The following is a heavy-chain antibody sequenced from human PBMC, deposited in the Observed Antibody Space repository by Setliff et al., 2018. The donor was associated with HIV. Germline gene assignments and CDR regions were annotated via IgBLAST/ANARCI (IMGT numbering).Heavy chain of an antibody. CDR3: AKGLHSSAWGGPENWFDP. Sequence: SETLSLTCAVYGGSFSDDSWNWIRYTPGRGLQWIGQINHSGSTNYNPSLKSRVTISVDTSKNQFSLKLSSVTAADTAVYYCAKGLHSSAWGGPENWFDPWGQGTLVTVSS. J-gene: IGHJ5*02. V-gene: IGHV4-34*01. CDR1: GGSFSDDS. D-gene: IGHD6-19*01. CDR2: INHSGST.